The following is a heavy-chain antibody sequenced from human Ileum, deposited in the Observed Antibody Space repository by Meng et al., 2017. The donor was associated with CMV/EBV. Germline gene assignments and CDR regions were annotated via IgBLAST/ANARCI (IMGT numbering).Heavy chain of an antibody. J-gene: IGHJ4*02. Sequence: QLHQEGSVARLGKHLETLFFTCTGYGCSISASYWIWIRQPATKGLEWIGRVYSSGSTDYNPSLQSRVTMSVDTSKNQFSLKLSSVTAAETAVYYCARGSSSWAFDYWGQGTLVTVSS. CDR3: ARGSSSWAFDY. D-gene: IGHD2-2*01. CDR1: GCSISASY. V-gene: IGHV4-4*07. CDR2: VYSSGST.